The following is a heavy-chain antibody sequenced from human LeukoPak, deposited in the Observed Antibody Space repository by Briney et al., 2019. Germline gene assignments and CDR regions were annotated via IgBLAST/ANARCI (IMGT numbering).Heavy chain of an antibody. J-gene: IGHJ6*03. CDR2: IMPFFGTA. V-gene: IGHV1-69*05. CDR1: GCTFTRYA. D-gene: IGHD5-24*01. Sequence: SVQVSCKPSGCTFTRYAISWVRQAPGLGLGWLGGIMPFFGTANYAREVQGRLTFTTDEAASTAYMEVRSLRSEDTAVYYRASGSLGDGYGVGDYYQYMDVWGKGTTVTVSS. CDR3: ASGSLGDGYGVGDYYQYMDV.